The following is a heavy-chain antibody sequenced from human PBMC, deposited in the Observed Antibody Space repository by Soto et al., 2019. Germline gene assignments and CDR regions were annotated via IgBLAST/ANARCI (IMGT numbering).Heavy chain of an antibody. J-gene: IGHJ4*02. CDR2: IWYDGSNK. Sequence: GGSLRLSCAASGFTFSSYGMHWVRQAPGKGLEWVAVIWYDGSNKYYADSVKGRFTISRDNSKNTLYLQMNSLRAEDTAVYYCARDLWIQLWSSPCQGYWGQGTLVTVSS. CDR1: GFTFSSYG. CDR3: ARDLWIQLWSSPCQGY. D-gene: IGHD5-18*01. V-gene: IGHV3-33*01.